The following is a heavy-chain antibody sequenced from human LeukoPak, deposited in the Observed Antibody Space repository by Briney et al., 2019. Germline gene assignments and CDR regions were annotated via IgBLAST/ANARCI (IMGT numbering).Heavy chain of an antibody. Sequence: SETLSLTCTVSGGSISSGGYYWSWIRQHPGKGLEWIGCIYYSGSTYYNPSLKSRVTISVDTSKNQFSLKLSSVTAADTAVYYCARGGRYFDWFFPNTSYPRDAFDIWGQGTMVTVSS. V-gene: IGHV4-31*03. D-gene: IGHD3-9*01. J-gene: IGHJ3*02. CDR2: IYYSGST. CDR3: ARGGRYFDWFFPNTSYPRDAFDI. CDR1: GGSISSGGYY.